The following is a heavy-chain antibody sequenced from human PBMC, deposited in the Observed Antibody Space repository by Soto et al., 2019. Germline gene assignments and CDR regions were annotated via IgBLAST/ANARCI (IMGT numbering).Heavy chain of an antibody. D-gene: IGHD5-18*01. J-gene: IGHJ6*03. Sequence: GGSLRLSCAASGFTFSNAWMSWVRQAPGKGLEWVGRIKSKTDGGTTDYAAPVKGGFTISRDDSKNTLYLQMNSLKTEDTAVYYCTTAPRGYSYGYDYYYMDVWGKGTTVTVSS. CDR2: IKSKTDGGTT. V-gene: IGHV3-15*01. CDR3: TTAPRGYSYGYDYYYMDV. CDR1: GFTFSNAW.